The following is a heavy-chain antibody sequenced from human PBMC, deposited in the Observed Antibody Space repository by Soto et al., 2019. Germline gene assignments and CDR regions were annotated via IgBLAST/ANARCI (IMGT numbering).Heavy chain of an antibody. CDR2: ISSSSSYI. CDR1: GFTFSSYS. J-gene: IGHJ6*02. CDR3: ARELRDSSGYSYYYYYGMDV. D-gene: IGHD3-22*01. V-gene: IGHV3-21*01. Sequence: EVQLVESGGGLVKPGGSLRLSCAASGFTFSSYSMNWVRQAPGKGLEWVSSISSSSSYIYYADSVKGRFTISRDNAKNSLYLQMNSLRAEDTAVYYCARELRDSSGYSYYYYYGMDVWGQGTTVTVSS.